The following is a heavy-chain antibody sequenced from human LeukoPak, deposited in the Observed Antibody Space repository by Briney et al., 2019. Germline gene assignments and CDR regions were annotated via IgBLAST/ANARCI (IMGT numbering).Heavy chain of an antibody. J-gene: IGHJ4*02. D-gene: IGHD6-13*01. Sequence: PGRSLRLSCAASGFTFSSYAMHWVRQAPGKGLEWVAVISSDGSPKFYADSVKGRFTISRDNSYNTLYLQMNSLRPEDTAVYYCARDPPRGSWYGDYWGQGTLVTVSS. CDR2: ISSDGSPK. CDR3: ARDPPRGSWYGDY. CDR1: GFTFSSYA. V-gene: IGHV3-30-3*01.